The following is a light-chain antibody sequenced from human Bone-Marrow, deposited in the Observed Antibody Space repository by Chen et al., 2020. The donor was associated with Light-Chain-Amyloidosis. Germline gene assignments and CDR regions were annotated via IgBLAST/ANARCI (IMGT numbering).Light chain of an antibody. CDR2: NND. J-gene: IGLJ3*02. CDR1: ISNIGSNS. CDR3: VAWDDSLNGPM. V-gene: IGLV1-44*01. Sequence: QSVLTQPPSPSGTPGHRVTISFSGVISNIGSNSVNWHQQLPRTAPRLLIYNNDRRPSGVPDRFSGSKSGTSASLAISGLQAEDEADYYCVAWDDSLNGPMFGGGTKLTVL.